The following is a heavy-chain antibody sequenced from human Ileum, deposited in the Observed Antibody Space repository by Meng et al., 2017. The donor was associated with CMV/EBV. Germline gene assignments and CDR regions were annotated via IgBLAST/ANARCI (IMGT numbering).Heavy chain of an antibody. V-gene: IGHV3-74*01. CDR3: ASAVDVPSLEFFQY. Sequence: EVQRGGSGGGLVQPGGSLRLTCAASGSIFTKFWMHWVRRVPGTGLMWVSRINVDGSATTYADSVKGRFTISRDNAKNTLYLDMKSLRAEDTGIYYCASAVDVPSLEFFQYWGRGTLVTVSS. CDR2: INVDGSAT. CDR1: GSIFTKFW. D-gene: IGHD2-2*01. J-gene: IGHJ1*01.